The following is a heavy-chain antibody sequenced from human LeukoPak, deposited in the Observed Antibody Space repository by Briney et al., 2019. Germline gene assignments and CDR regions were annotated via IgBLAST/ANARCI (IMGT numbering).Heavy chain of an antibody. CDR2: IRSDGSDK. V-gene: IGHV3-33*06. D-gene: IGHD6-13*01. Sequence: QPGRSLRLSCAASGFTFSGYDMHWVRQAPGKGLEWVALIRSDGSDKYYADSVKGRFTISRDNSKNTVFLQMNSLRAEDTAVYYCAKDIAAAGGPCAYWGRGTLVTVSS. CDR1: GFTFSGYD. J-gene: IGHJ4*02. CDR3: AKDIAAAGGPCAY.